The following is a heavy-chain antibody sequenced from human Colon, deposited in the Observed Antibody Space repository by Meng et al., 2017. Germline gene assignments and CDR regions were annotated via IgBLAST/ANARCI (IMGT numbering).Heavy chain of an antibody. Sequence: ELLQEAGAVLVLSSDTLSLCCSLAGALVSVNRSWICVRQPPGRGLVGNVQYDHRGSDYYRLCRNSRVTMSRDKCKNQFSLRLISVTAADTAVYYCARHGGYYQDFWGQGTLVTVSS. D-gene: IGHD4-23*01. CDR2: YDHRGSD. CDR1: GALVSVNRS. J-gene: IGHJ4*02. CDR3: ARHGGYYQDF. V-gene: IGHV4-4*02.